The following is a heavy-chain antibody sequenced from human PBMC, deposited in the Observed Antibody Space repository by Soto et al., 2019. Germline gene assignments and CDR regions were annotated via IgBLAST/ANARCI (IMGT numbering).Heavy chain of an antibody. CDR3: AKELQFSGWLSAQTFDY. CDR1: GFTFNSHA. V-gene: IGHV3-23*01. CDR2: ISGSDGST. J-gene: IGHJ4*02. Sequence: EVQLLESGGGLVQPGGSLRLSCAVSGFTFNSHAMSWVRQAPGKGLECVSTISGSDGSTNYADSVKGRFTISRDKSKSTLYLQMTSLRAEDTAVYYCAKELQFSGWLSAQTFDYWGQGTQVTVSS. D-gene: IGHD6-19*01.